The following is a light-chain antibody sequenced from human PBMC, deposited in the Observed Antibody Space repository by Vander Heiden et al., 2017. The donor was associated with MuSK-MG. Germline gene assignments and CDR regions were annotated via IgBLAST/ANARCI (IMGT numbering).Light chain of an antibody. CDR2: DAS. Sequence: EIVLTQSPATLSLSPGDRATLSCRASQSVGGYLAWYQQKPGQAPRLLIYDASNRANGIPVRFSGSGSGTDFTLTSSRLEHEDFAVYYCQQRSASLTFGGGTKVEIK. CDR3: QQRSASLT. CDR1: QSVGGY. J-gene: IGKJ4*01. V-gene: IGKV3-11*01.